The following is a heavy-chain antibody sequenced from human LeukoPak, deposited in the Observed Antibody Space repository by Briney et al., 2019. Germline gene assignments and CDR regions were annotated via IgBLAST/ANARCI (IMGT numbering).Heavy chain of an antibody. D-gene: IGHD4-11*01. J-gene: IGHJ5*02. Sequence: PGGSLRLSCAASGLTFSSYGMHWVRQAPGKGLEWVAFISYDGSNKYFADSVKGRFTISRDNSENTLHLQMNSLRADDTAVYYCASLRSKYWFDHWGQRTLVTVSS. CDR3: ASLRSKYWFDH. CDR2: ISYDGSNK. V-gene: IGHV3-30*03. CDR1: GLTFSSYG.